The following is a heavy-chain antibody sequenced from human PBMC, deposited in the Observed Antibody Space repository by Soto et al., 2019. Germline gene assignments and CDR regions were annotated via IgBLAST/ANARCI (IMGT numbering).Heavy chain of an antibody. CDR2: IHLSGRV. CDR1: GGSFSDYY. CDR3: ARTPTRGASAWLDP. D-gene: IGHD1-26*01. J-gene: IGHJ5*02. V-gene: IGHV4-34*01. Sequence: QVQLQQLGSGLLKPSETLSLTCAIYGGSFSDYYWHWIRQSPGKGLEWIGEIHLSGRVNFTPSLKSRTSLSMDTSRNQFFLTLRSVTAADTAVYFCARTPTRGASAWLDPWGRGHLVTVSS.